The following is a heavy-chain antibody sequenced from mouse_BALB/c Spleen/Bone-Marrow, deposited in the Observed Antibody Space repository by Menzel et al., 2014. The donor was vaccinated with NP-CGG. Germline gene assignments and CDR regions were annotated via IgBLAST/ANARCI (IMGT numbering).Heavy chain of an antibody. CDR3: AYYRYDEYFDV. CDR2: IYPGGGST. Sequence: VKLQESGPELVKPGASVKMSCKASGYTFTSYFIHWVKQRPGQGLEWIGWIYPGGGSTKYNEKFKVKTTLTADKSSSTAYMFLSSLTSEDSAIYFCAYYRYDEYFDVWGAGTTVTVSS. D-gene: IGHD2-14*01. CDR1: GYTFTSYF. V-gene: IGHV1S56*01. J-gene: IGHJ1*01.